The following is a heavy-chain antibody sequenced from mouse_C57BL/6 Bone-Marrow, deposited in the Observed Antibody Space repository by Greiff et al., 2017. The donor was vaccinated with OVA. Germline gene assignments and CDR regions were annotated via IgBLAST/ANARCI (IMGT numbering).Heavy chain of an antibody. CDR2: IYPGSGNT. CDR3: ARDYYYGSSWDY. Sequence: QVQLQQSGAELVRPGASVKLSCKASGYTFTDYYINWVKQRPGQGLEWIARIYPGSGNTYYNEKFKGKATLTAEKSSSTAYMQLSSLTSEDSAVYFCARDYYYGSSWDYWGQGTTLTVSS. CDR1: GYTFTDYY. J-gene: IGHJ2*01. D-gene: IGHD1-1*01. V-gene: IGHV1-76*01.